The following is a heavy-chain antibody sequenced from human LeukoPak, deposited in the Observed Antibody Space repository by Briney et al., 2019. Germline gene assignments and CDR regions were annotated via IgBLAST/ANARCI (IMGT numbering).Heavy chain of an antibody. V-gene: IGHV4-59*01. Sequence: SETLSLTCTVSGGSISSYYWSWIRQPPGKGLEWIGYIYYSGSTNYSPSLKSRVTISVDTSKNQFSLKLSSVTAADTAVYYCARSSSITIFGVVTHNWFDPWGQGTLVTVSS. J-gene: IGHJ5*02. D-gene: IGHD3-3*01. CDR3: ARSSSITIFGVVTHNWFDP. CDR1: GGSISSYY. CDR2: IYYSGST.